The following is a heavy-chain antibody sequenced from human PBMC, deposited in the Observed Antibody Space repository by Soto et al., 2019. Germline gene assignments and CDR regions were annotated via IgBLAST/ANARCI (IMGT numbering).Heavy chain of an antibody. Sequence: QVQLVQSGAEVKKPGASVKVSCKASGYTFTSYGISWVRQAPGQGLEWMGWISAYYGNTNYAQKLQGRVTMTRDTSTSIASMERRSLISDDTAVSYCARIFGGSYSGSFDYWGQGTLVTVSA. CDR3: ARIFGGSYSGSFDY. V-gene: IGHV1-18*04. CDR1: GYTFTSYG. CDR2: ISAYYGNT. D-gene: IGHD1-26*01. J-gene: IGHJ4*02.